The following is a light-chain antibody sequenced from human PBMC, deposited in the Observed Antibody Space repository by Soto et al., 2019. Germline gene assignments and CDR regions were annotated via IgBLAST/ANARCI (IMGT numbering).Light chain of an antibody. CDR2: DAS. V-gene: IGKV3-11*01. J-gene: IGKJ4*01. Sequence: EIVLTQSPATLSLSPGERAALSCRDSQSVSIYLAWYQQKPGQAPRPPIYDASNWATGIPARFSGSGSGTDFTLTISRLQSEDFAVYYCQQRSSWTITFGGGTRVEIK. CDR3: QQRSSWTIT. CDR1: QSVSIY.